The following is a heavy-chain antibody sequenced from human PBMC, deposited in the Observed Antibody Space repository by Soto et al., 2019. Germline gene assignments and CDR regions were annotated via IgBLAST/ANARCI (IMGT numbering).Heavy chain of an antibody. J-gene: IGHJ6*02. CDR2: INHSGST. Sequence: QVQLQQWGAGLLKPSETLSLTCAVYGGSFSGYYWSWIRQPPGKGLEWIGEINHSGSTNYNPSLKSRVTISVDTSKNQFSLKLSSVTAADTAVYYCARASLRWFGKHYYYYGMDVWGQGTTVTVSS. CDR1: GGSFSGYY. V-gene: IGHV4-34*01. CDR3: ARASLRWFGKHYYYYGMDV. D-gene: IGHD3-10*01.